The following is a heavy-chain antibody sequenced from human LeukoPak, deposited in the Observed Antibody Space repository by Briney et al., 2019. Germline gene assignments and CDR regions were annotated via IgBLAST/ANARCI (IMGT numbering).Heavy chain of an antibody. Sequence: SETLSLTCTVSGGSISSYYWSWIRQPPGKGLEWIGYIYYSGSTNYNPSLKSRVTISVDTSKNQFSLKLSSVTAADTAVYYCARESHDYGDFSFFDYWGQGTLVTVSS. V-gene: IGHV4-59*01. CDR2: IYYSGST. CDR3: ARESHDYGDFSFFDY. J-gene: IGHJ4*02. D-gene: IGHD4-17*01. CDR1: GGSISSYY.